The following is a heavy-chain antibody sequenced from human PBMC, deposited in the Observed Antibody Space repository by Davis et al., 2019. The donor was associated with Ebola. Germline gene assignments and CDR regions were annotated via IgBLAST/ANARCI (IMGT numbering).Heavy chain of an antibody. J-gene: IGHJ6*03. Sequence: GESLKISCKGSGYSFTSYWIGWVRQMPGKGLEWMGIIYPGDSDTRYSPSFQGQVTISADKSISTAYLQWSSLKASDTAMYYCARHDLSLFIAVDYYYYYMDVWGKGTTVTVSS. D-gene: IGHD6-19*01. CDR3: ARHDLSLFIAVDYYYYYMDV. CDR2: IYPGDSDT. V-gene: IGHV5-51*01. CDR1: GYSFTSYW.